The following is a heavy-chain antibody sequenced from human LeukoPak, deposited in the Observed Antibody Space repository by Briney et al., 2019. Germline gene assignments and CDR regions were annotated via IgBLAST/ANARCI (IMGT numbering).Heavy chain of an antibody. J-gene: IGHJ4*02. CDR1: GGTFSSYA. V-gene: IGHV1-18*01. D-gene: IGHD3-10*01. CDR3: ARDYGSGSCDY. CDR2: ISAYNGNT. Sequence: GSSVKVSCKASGGTFSSYAISWVRQAPGQGLEWMGWISAYNGNTNYAQKLQGRVTMTTDTSTSTAYMELRSLRSDDTAVYYCARDYGSGSCDYWGQGTLVTVSS.